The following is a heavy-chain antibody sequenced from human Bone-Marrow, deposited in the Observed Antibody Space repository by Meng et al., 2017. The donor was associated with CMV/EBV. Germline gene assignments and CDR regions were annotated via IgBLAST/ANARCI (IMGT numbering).Heavy chain of an antibody. J-gene: IGHJ5*02. CDR3: ARRLVGP. CDR2: IYSGGST. V-gene: IGHV3-53*01. D-gene: IGHD2-2*01. CDR1: GFTVSSNY. Sequence: GESLKISCVASGFTVSSNYMSWVRQAPGKGLEWVSVIYSGGSTYYADSVKGRFTISRDNSKNTLYLQMNSLRAEDTAMYYCARRLVGPWGQGNLVTVSS.